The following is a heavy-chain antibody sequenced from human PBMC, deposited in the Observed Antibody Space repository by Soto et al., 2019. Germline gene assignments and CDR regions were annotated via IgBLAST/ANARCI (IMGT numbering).Heavy chain of an antibody. CDR2: IYYSGST. CDR3: ARVFKGRITMVRGALNWFDP. V-gene: IGHV4-39*07. CDR1: GGSISSSSYY. J-gene: IGHJ5*02. Sequence: LRETLSLTCTVSGGSISSSSYYWGWIRQPPGKGLEWIGSIYYSGSTYYNPSLKSRVTISVDTSKNQFSLKLSSVTAADTAVYYCARVFKGRITMVRGALNWFDPWGQGTLVTVSS. D-gene: IGHD3-10*01.